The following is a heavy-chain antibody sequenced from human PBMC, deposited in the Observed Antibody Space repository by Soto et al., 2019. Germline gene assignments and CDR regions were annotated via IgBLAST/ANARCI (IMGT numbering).Heavy chain of an antibody. Sequence: QVQLVQSGAEVKKPGSSVKVSCKASGGTFSSYAISWVRQAPGQGLEWMGGIIPIFGTANYAQKFQGRVTITADKSTSTAYMELGSLRSEDTAVYYCARDRRLVGGWFNWFAPWGQGTLVTVSS. CDR2: IIPIFGTA. D-gene: IGHD6-19*01. V-gene: IGHV1-69*06. CDR3: ARDRRLVGGWFNWFAP. J-gene: IGHJ5*02. CDR1: GGTFSSYA.